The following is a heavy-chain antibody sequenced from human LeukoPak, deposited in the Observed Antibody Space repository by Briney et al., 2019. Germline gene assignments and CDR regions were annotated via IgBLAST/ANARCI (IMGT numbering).Heavy chain of an antibody. CDR2: ISGSGGST. Sequence: GGSLRLSCAASGFTFSSYEMNWVRQAPGKWLEWVSAISGSGGSTYYADSVKGRFTISRDNSKNTLYLQMNSLRAEDTAVYYCAKGSYGYSSPFDYWGQGTLVTVSS. V-gene: IGHV3-23*01. J-gene: IGHJ4*02. CDR1: GFTFSSYE. CDR3: AKGSYGYSSPFDY. D-gene: IGHD6-19*01.